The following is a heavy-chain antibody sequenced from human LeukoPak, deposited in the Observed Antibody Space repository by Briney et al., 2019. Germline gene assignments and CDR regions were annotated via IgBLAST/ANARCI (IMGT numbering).Heavy chain of an antibody. D-gene: IGHD4-17*01. J-gene: IGHJ2*01. Sequence: GGSLRLSCAASGFTFSRYGMHWVRQAPGKGLEWMAVISSDGGNEDYADSVKGRFTISRDNSKNTLYLQMNSLRAEDTAVYYCAKTYGGNSHWYFDLWGRGALVTVSS. CDR3: AKTYGGNSHWYFDL. CDR2: ISSDGGNE. CDR1: GFTFSRYG. V-gene: IGHV3-30*18.